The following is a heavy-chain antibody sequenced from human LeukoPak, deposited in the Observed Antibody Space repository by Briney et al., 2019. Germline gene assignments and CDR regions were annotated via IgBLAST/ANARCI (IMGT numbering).Heavy chain of an antibody. CDR3: ERGCRWSSTSCTNGIDP. CDR1: GGSFSGYY. J-gene: IGHJ5*02. V-gene: IGHV4-34*01. Sequence: SETLSLTCAVYGGSFSGYYWSWIRQPPGKGLEWIGEINHSGSTNYNPSLKSRVTISVDTSKNQFSLKLSSVTAADTAVYYCERGCRWSSTSCTNGIDPWGQGTLVTVSS. CDR2: INHSGST. D-gene: IGHD2-2*01.